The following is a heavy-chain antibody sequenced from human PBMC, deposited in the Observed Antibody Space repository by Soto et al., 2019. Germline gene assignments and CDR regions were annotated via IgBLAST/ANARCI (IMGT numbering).Heavy chain of an antibody. V-gene: IGHV6-1*01. CDR3: VRDRYSSSGWFDP. D-gene: IGHD3-10*01. CDR1: GDSVSSYSAA. Sequence: RSQTLSLTCAISGDSVSSYSAAWNWIRQSPSGGLEWLGRTYYRSRFFSDYAESVKSRIIINPDTSKNQFSLQLKSVTPEDTAVYYCVRDRYSSSGWFDPWDQGTPVTVSS. CDR2: TYYRSRFFS. J-gene: IGHJ5*02.